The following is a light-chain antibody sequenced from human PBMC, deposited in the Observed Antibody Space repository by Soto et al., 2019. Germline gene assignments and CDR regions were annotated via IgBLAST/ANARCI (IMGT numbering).Light chain of an antibody. J-gene: IGKJ2*01. CDR3: LQYNSYRIYT. Sequence: DIQMTQSPSTLSASVGDRVTITCRASQSISSWLAWYQQKPGKAPNLLIYDASSLASGVPSRFSGSGSGTEFTLTISSLQPDDFATYYCLQYNSYRIYTFGQGTKLEIK. CDR2: DAS. CDR1: QSISSW. V-gene: IGKV1-5*01.